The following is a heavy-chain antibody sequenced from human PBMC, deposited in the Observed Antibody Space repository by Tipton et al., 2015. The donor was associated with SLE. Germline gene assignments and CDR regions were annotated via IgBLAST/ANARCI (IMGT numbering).Heavy chain of an antibody. Sequence: TLSLTCTVSGGSISNNYWSWIRQPPGKGLEWIGFIYNGGRTRFSPSLKSRVTMSADTSKNQFSLSLLSVTAADTAVYYCARERYYYDSSGYYSDCFDPWGQGTLVTVSS. CDR3: ARERYYYDSSGYYSDCFDP. D-gene: IGHD3-22*01. V-gene: IGHV4-4*09. CDR2: IYNGGRT. J-gene: IGHJ5*02. CDR1: GGSISNNY.